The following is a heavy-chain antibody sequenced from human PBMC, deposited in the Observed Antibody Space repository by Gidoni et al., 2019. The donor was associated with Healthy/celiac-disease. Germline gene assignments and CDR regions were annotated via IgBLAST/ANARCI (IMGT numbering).Heavy chain of an antibody. Sequence: QVQLQQWGAGLLKPSETLSLTCAVYGGSFSGYYWSWIRQPPGKGLEWIGEINHRGSTNYNPSLKSRVTISGDTSKNQFSLKLSSVTAADTAVYYCARRGLRGIVVVPAANRNWFDPWGQGTLVTVSS. D-gene: IGHD2-2*01. CDR2: INHRGST. CDR1: GGSFSGYY. J-gene: IGHJ5*02. V-gene: IGHV4-34*01. CDR3: ARRGLRGIVVVPAANRNWFDP.